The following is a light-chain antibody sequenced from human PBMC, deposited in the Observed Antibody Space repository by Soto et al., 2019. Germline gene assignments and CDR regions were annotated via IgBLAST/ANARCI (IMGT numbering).Light chain of an antibody. CDR1: SSDVGGYKY. V-gene: IGLV2-14*03. J-gene: IGLJ1*01. CDR2: DVS. Sequence: QSALTQPASVSGSPGQSIAISCTCTSSDVGGYKYVSWYQQHPGKAPKLMIYDVSNRPSGVSDRFSGSKSGNTASLTISGLQSEDEADYYCSSYTSSSSYVFGTGTKLTVL. CDR3: SSYTSSSSYV.